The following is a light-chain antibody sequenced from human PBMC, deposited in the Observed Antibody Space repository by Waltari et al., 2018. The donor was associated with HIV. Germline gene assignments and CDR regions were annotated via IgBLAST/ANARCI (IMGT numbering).Light chain of an antibody. CDR1: NSNIGSTS. J-gene: IGLJ3*02. CDR2: RDD. CDR3: AVWDDSLRGGV. V-gene: IGLV1-47*01. Sequence: QSVVTQPPSASGTPGRRVVISCSGSNSNIGSTSVNWYQQVPGAPPKSLIYRDDERFSGVPARFSGSKSATAAALAISELRSEDEADYYCAVWDDSLRGGVFGGGTKLTVL.